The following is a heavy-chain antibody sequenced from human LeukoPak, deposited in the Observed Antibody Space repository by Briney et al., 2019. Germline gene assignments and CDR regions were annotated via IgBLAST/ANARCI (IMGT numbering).Heavy chain of an antibody. D-gene: IGHD3-9*01. Sequence: PSETLSLTCAVYGQSFSDYYWSWIRQPPGKGLEWIGEINHSGGTNYNPSLKSRVTVSADTSKNQFSLKLSSVTAADTAVYYCAEGGGNLLPYFGPKYYYYMDVWGKGTTVTVSS. CDR1: GQSFSDYY. J-gene: IGHJ6*03. V-gene: IGHV4-34*01. CDR2: INHSGGT. CDR3: AEGGGNLLPYFGPKYYYYMDV.